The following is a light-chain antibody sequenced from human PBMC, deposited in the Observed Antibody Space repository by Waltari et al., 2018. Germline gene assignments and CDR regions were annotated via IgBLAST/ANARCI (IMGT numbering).Light chain of an antibody. J-gene: IGLJ2*01. CDR2: GND. CDR1: SSNVGSHR. V-gene: IGLV1-44*01. Sequence: QSVLTQPPSASGTPGPRVTISCSGRSSNVGSHRVNWYQQFPGTAPKLLIYGNDQRPSGVPDRFSGSKSGTSASLAISGLQSEDEADYYCIAWDDSLNGAVFGGGTKLTVL. CDR3: IAWDDSLNGAV.